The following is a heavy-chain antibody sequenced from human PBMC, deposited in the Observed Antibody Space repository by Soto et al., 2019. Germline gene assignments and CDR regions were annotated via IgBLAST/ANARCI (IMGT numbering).Heavy chain of an antibody. CDR3: ARIRYCGSTSCYAGMGFCACWFDP. J-gene: IGHJ5*02. CDR1: GGSVSSSSYY. D-gene: IGHD2-2*01. CDR2: IYYSGST. Sequence: SETLSLTCTVSGGSVSSSSYYWGWIRQPPGKGLEWIGSIYYSGSTYYNPSLKSRLTISADTSKIQFSLKLSSVTAADTAVYYCARIRYCGSTSCYAGMGFCACWFDPWGQGTLVTVSS. V-gene: IGHV4-39*01.